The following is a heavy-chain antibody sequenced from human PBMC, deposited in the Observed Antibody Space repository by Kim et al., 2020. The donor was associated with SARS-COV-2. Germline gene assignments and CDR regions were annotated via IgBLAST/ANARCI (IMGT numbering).Heavy chain of an antibody. D-gene: IGHD5-18*01. Sequence: EYAASVKAIFTISRDDSKSIAYLQMNSLKTEDTAVYYCTRAAWIQYYFDYWGQGTLVTGSS. CDR3: TRAAWIQYYFDY. J-gene: IGHJ4*02. V-gene: IGHV3-49*02.